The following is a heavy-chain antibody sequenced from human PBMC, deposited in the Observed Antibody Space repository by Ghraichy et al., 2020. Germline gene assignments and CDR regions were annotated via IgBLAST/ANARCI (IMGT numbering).Heavy chain of an antibody. CDR1: GYTFTGYY. Sequence: ASVKVSCKASGYTFTGYYMHWVRQAPGQGLEWMGWINPNSGGTNYAQKFQGRVTMTRDTSISTAYMELSRLRSDDTAVYYCARDRGSRTADVNWFDPWGQGTLVTVSS. J-gene: IGHJ5*02. V-gene: IGHV1-2*02. D-gene: IGHD2-15*01. CDR2: INPNSGGT. CDR3: ARDRGSRTADVNWFDP.